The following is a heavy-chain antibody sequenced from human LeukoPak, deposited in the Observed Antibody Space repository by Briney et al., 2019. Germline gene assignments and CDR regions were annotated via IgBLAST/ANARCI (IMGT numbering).Heavy chain of an antibody. CDR2: IYYSGST. D-gene: IGHD6-6*01. CDR1: GGSISSGDYY. V-gene: IGHV4-30-4*08. J-gene: IGHJ4*02. Sequence: SETLSLTCTVSGGSISSGDYYWSWIRQPPGKGLEWIGYIYYSGSTYYNPSLKSRVTISVDTSKNQFSLKLGSVTAADTAVYYCARDGYSSSSDLLDYWGQGTLVTVSS. CDR3: ARDGYSSSSDLLDY.